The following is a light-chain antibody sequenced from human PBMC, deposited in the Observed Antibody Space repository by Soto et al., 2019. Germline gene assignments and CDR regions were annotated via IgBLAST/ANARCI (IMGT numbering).Light chain of an antibody. V-gene: IGKV1-39*01. J-gene: IGKJ1*01. CDR2: SAS. CDR1: QSISTY. Sequence: DIQMTQSPSSLSASVGDRVTITCRASQSISTYLNWYQQKPGKAPKLLINSASSLQSGVPSRFSGSGSGTDFTLTISSLQPEDFANYYCQQSSSTPRTFGQGTKVDIK. CDR3: QQSSSTPRT.